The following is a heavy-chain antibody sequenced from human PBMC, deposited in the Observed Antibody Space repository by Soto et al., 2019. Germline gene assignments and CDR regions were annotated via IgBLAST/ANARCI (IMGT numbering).Heavy chain of an antibody. D-gene: IGHD1-1*01. CDR2: IIPILGIA. CDR1: GGTFSSYT. J-gene: IGHJ6*03. CDR3: AGEGITYNWSAGNYYLYRDV. V-gene: IGHV1-69*02. Sequence: QVQLVQSGAEVKKPGSSVKVSCKASGGTFSSYTISWVRQAPGQGLEWMGRIIPILGIANYEQKFQGRVRISADKSRRTPYMDLGSMSSEDTAVNYVAGEGITYNWSAGNYYLYRDVWGKGTTAT.